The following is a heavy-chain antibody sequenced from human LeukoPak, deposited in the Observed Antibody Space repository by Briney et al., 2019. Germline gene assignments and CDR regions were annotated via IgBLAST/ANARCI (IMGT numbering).Heavy chain of an antibody. CDR2: ISWNSGSI. D-gene: IGHD6-19*01. CDR1: VFTFYVYA. Sequence: GGSLRLSCAASVFTFYVYAMLGPRHAPEEGLVCGSDISWNSGSIGYADSVKGRFTISRDNAKNSLYLQMNSLRAKDTALYYCAKAKSGWYASDAGMDVWGQGTTVTVSS. J-gene: IGHJ6*02. CDR3: AKAKSGWYASDAGMDV. V-gene: IGHV3-9*01.